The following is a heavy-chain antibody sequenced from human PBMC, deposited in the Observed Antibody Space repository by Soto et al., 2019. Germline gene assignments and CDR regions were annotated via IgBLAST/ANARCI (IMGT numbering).Heavy chain of an antibody. Sequence: QVQLVQSGAEEKKPGASVKVSCKASGYTFTGYAMHWVRQAHGQRLEWMGWINAGNGNAKYSQKFQGRVTITRDTSASTAYMELSSLRSEDTAAYYCARAVAVPADFDYWGQGTLVTVSS. CDR3: ARAVAVPADFDY. CDR1: GYTFTGYA. J-gene: IGHJ4*02. V-gene: IGHV1-3*05. CDR2: INAGNGNA. D-gene: IGHD6-19*01.